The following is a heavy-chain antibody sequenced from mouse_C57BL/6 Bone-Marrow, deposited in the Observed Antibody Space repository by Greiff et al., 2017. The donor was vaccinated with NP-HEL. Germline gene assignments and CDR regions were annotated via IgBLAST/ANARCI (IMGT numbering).Heavy chain of an antibody. CDR2: ISNLAYSI. V-gene: IGHV5-15*01. CDR3: ARHGFYYAMDY. CDR1: GFTFSDYG. J-gene: IGHJ4*01. Sequence: EVNVVESGGGLVQPGGSLKLSCAASGFTFSDYGMAWVRQAPRKGPEWVAFISNLAYSIYYADTVTGRFTISRENAKNTLYLEMSSLRSEDTAMYYCARHGFYYAMDYWGQGTSVTVSS.